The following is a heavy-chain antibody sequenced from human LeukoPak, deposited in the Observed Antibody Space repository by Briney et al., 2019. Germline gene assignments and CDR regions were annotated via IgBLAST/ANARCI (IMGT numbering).Heavy chain of an antibody. CDR3: AKGGASGSYYNGHYFDH. Sequence: GGSLRLSCAASGFTFSSYAMTWVRQAPGKGLEWVSAISHSGGSTYYADSVKGRFTISRDNSKNTLYLQMNSLRAEDTAVYDCAKGGASGSYYNGHYFDHWGQGTLVTVSS. CDR2: ISHSGGST. J-gene: IGHJ4*02. D-gene: IGHD3-10*01. CDR1: GFTFSSYA. V-gene: IGHV3-23*01.